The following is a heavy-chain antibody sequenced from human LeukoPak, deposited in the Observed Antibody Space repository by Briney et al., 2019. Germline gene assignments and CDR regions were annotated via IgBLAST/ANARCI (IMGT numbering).Heavy chain of an antibody. Sequence: GGSLRLSCAASGFTFSSYSINWVRQAPGKGLEWVSSISSSSSYIYYADSVKGRFTISRDNAKNSLYLQMNSLRAEDTAVYYCARSYGSGSYAAFDYWGQGTLVTVSS. J-gene: IGHJ4*02. V-gene: IGHV3-21*01. CDR2: ISSSSSYI. D-gene: IGHD3-10*01. CDR1: GFTFSSYS. CDR3: ARSYGSGSYAAFDY.